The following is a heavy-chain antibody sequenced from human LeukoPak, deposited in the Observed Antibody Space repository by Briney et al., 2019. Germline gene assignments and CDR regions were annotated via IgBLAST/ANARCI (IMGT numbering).Heavy chain of an antibody. V-gene: IGHV3-23*01. CDR3: AKHQNKGFDY. J-gene: IGHJ4*02. CDR1: GFTFASYA. Sequence: GGSLRLSCAAPGFTFASYAMSWVRQAPGKGLEWVSIISGSGGSTYYVDSVKGRFTISRDNSKSTLYLQMSSLRAEDTAVYYCAKHQNKGFDYWGQGTLVTVSS. CDR2: ISGSGGST.